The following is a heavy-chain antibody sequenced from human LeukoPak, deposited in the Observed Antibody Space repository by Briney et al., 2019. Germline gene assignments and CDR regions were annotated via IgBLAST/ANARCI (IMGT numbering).Heavy chain of an antibody. J-gene: IGHJ4*02. Sequence: PSETLSLTCAVSGGSFSGYYWSWIRQPPGKGLEGIGEINHSGSTNYNPSLKSRVTISVDTSKNQFSLKLSSVTAADTAVYYCARARRLLLAVLDYWGQGTLVTVSS. D-gene: IGHD3-22*01. V-gene: IGHV4-34*01. CDR2: INHSGST. CDR3: ARARRLLLAVLDY. CDR1: GGSFSGYY.